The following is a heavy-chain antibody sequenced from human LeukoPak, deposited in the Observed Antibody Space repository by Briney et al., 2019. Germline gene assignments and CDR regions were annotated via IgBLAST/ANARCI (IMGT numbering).Heavy chain of an antibody. CDR2: IIPIFGTA. CDR1: GGTFSSYA. D-gene: IGHD3-3*01. Sequence: ASVKVSCKASGGTFSSYAISWVRQAPGQGLEWMGGIIPIFGTANYAQKFQGRVTITADESTSTAYMELSSLRSEDTAVYYCARGYYDFWNWFDPWGQGTLVTVSS. CDR3: ARGYYDFWNWFDP. V-gene: IGHV1-69*01. J-gene: IGHJ5*02.